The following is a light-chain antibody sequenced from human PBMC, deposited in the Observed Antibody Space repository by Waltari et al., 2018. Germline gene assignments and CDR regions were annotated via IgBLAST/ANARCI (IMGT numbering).Light chain of an antibody. Sequence: DIVLTQSPASLAVSLGERTTIHCKPSQSVLSSSNNKNYLGWYQQRPGQPPKLLITCASTRESGVPDRFSGSGSGTDFTLTISRLQAEDVAVYFWQQCDTFPYTFGQGTKLEIK. CDR2: CAS. V-gene: IGKV4-1*01. CDR3: QQCDTFPYT. CDR1: QSVLSSSNNKNY. J-gene: IGKJ2*01.